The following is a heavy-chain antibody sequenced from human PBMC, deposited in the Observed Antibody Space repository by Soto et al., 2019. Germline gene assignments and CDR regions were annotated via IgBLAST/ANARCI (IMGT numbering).Heavy chain of an antibody. V-gene: IGHV3-53*01. CDR2: IYSGGYT. D-gene: IGHD3-10*01. Sequence: EVQLVESGGGLIQPGGSLRLSCAVSGFTVSNNYMSWVRQAPGKGLEGVSVIYSGGYTAYGDSVKGRFTISRDNSKNTLVLQREGLRAASTGVFYCAPSPGGGGYWGQGTLVTVSS. J-gene: IGHJ4*02. CDR3: APSPGGGGY. CDR1: GFTVSNNY.